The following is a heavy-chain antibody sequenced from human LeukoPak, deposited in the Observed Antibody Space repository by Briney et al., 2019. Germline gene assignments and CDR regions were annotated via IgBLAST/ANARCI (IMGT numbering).Heavy chain of an antibody. D-gene: IGHD6-19*01. Sequence: GGSLRLSCAASGFTVSSNYMSWVRQAPGKGLEWVSVIYSGGSTYYADSVKGRFTISRDNPKNTLYLQMNSLRAEDTAVYYCARDRGSGWYYYYGMDVWGQGTTVTVSS. J-gene: IGHJ6*02. CDR2: IYSGGST. CDR3: ARDRGSGWYYYYGMDV. CDR1: GFTVSSNY. V-gene: IGHV3-66*01.